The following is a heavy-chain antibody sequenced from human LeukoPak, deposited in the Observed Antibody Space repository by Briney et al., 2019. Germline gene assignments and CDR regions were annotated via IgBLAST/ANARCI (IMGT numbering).Heavy chain of an antibody. CDR2: IKQDGSAT. CDR3: ARDGKDSSGYYFGDS. V-gene: IGHV3-7*01. Sequence: GGSLRLSCVASGFTFSSYWMNWVRQAPGKGLEWVAKIKQDGSATYYVDSVKGRFTISRDNARNSLYLQMNSLRAEDTGVYYCARDGKDSSGYYFGDSWGQGTLVTVSS. J-gene: IGHJ4*02. D-gene: IGHD3-22*01. CDR1: GFTFSSYW.